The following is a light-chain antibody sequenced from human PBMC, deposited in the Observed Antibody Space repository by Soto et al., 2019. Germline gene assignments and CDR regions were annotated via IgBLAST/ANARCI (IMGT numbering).Light chain of an antibody. V-gene: IGLV1-40*01. Sequence: QSVLTQPPSVSGAPGQRVTISCTGSSSNIGAIYDVHWYQQLPGTAPKLLIYGNNNRPSGVPDRFSGSKSGTSASLAITGLQAEDEADYYCQSYDSSLSACVVFGGGTKLTVL. CDR3: QSYDSSLSACVV. CDR2: GNN. CDR1: SSNIGAIYD. J-gene: IGLJ2*01.